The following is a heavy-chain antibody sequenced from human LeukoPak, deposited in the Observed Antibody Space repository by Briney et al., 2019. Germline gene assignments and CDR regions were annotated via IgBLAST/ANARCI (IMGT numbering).Heavy chain of an antibody. D-gene: IGHD6-13*01. J-gene: IGHJ5*02. V-gene: IGHV1-8*01. Sequence: ASVKVSCKASGYSFTTYDVNWVRQAPGQGLGWMGWMNPKSGNTGYAPKFQGRVTMTRNTSIDTAFMELKSLSFEDTAVYYCAKATTTIAAVPHNPWGQGTLVTVSS. CDR2: MNPKSGNT. CDR3: AKATTTIAAVPHNP. CDR1: GYSFTTYD.